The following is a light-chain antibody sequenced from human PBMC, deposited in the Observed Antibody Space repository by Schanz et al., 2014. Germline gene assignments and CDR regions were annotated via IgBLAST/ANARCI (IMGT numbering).Light chain of an antibody. V-gene: IGKV3-11*01. CDR1: QSVDGS. Sequence: EIVLTQSPATLSLSPGERATLTCRASQSVDGSLAWYQQKPGQAPRLLIFDTSNRATGIPARFSGSGAGTDFTLTISGLEPEDFAVYYCQQRSNWPPVTFGQGTRLEIK. J-gene: IGKJ5*01. CDR2: DTS. CDR3: QQRSNWPPVT.